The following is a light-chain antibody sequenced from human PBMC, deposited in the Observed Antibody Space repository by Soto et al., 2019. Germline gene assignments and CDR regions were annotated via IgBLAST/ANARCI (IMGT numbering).Light chain of an antibody. CDR3: QQYKDCPFT. Sequence: DIEMTQSPSTLSASVGDRVTLTCRASQSISSWLAWYQQKPGKAPKLLIYSASSLESGVPARFSGSGSGTEFTLTISGLQPEDFAVDDCQQYKDCPFTFGQGTKLEIK. CDR1: QSISSW. V-gene: IGKV1-5*03. J-gene: IGKJ2*01. CDR2: SAS.